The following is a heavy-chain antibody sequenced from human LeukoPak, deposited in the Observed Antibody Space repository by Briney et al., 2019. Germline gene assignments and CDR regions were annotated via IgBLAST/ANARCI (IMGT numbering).Heavy chain of an antibody. D-gene: IGHD3-3*01. CDR2: MYNSGST. CDR1: GDSITRYY. Sequence: PSETLSLTCTVSGDSITRYYWSWIRQSPGKGLEWIGCMYNSGSTNYNPSLKSRVTISLDTSKNQFSLKLSSVTAADTAVYYCARLAYYDFWSGYSPPSYYFDYWGQGTLVTVSS. V-gene: IGHV4-4*08. J-gene: IGHJ4*02. CDR3: ARLAYYDFWSGYSPPSYYFDY.